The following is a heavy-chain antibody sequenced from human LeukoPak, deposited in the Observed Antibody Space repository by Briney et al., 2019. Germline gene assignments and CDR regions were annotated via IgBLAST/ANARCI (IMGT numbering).Heavy chain of an antibody. V-gene: IGHV4-59*01. CDR3: ARDRPRGAASTANWFDP. CDR2: IYYSGST. J-gene: IGHJ5*02. Sequence: PSETLSLTCAVYGGSFSGYYWSWIRQPPGKGLEWIGYIYYSGSTNYNPSLKSRVTISVDTSKNQFSLKLSSVTAADTAVYYCARDRPRGAASTANWFDPWGQGTLVTVSS. CDR1: GGSFSGYY. D-gene: IGHD6-13*01.